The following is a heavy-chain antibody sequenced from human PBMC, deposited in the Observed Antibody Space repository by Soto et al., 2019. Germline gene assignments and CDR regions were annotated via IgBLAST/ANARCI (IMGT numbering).Heavy chain of an antibody. Sequence: LETLSLTCAFYVGSFSGYYWDCIRQPPGKWLEWIGEINPDGATNYTPSLRGRVTISMDTSRNQFSLKLSSVTAADTAVYYCARGQRLVPWFDYGGKGALVNVSS. CDR2: INPDGAT. V-gene: IGHV4-34*01. CDR3: ARGQRLVPWFDY. J-gene: IGHJ4*02. CDR1: VGSFSGYY. D-gene: IGHD2-2*01.